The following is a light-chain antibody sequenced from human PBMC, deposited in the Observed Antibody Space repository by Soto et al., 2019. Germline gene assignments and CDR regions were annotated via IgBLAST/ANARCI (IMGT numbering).Light chain of an antibody. V-gene: IGKV1-12*01. CDR2: GAS. CDR1: QDIGNF. J-gene: IGKJ2*01. CDR3: QQTRAFPRT. Sequence: DIQITQSPSSFSSSVLERFTITCRASQDIGNFLAWYQQTPGKAPKLLIHGASSLYRGVASRFSGGGTGTDFTLTILSLQPEDFATYYCQQTRAFPRTFGQGT.